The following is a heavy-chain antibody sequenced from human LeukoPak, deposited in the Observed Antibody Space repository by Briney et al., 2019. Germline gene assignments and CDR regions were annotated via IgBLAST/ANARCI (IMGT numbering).Heavy chain of an antibody. CDR1: GFTFSSYS. CDR3: AKDMGYDILTGYRGMGDY. D-gene: IGHD3-9*01. Sequence: GGSLRLSCVASGFTFSSYSMNWVRQAPGKGLELVSSFTSKSGTIYYADSVKGRFTISRDNAKNSLYLQMNSLRAEDTALYYCAKDMGYDILTGYRGMGDYWGQGTLVAVSS. V-gene: IGHV3-21*04. J-gene: IGHJ4*02. CDR2: FTSKSGTI.